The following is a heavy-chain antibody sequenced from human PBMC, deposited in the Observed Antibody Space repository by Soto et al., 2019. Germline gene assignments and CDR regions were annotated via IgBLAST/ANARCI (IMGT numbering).Heavy chain of an antibody. Sequence: SVSNAWMNWVRQAPGKGLEWVGRIKRKTDAGTTDYATPVKGRFTVSRDDSKNTLYLQMNSLKTEDTALYYCITGEYYYDSGDFYHGRFFGSWGQGTLVTVSS. J-gene: IGHJ4*02. D-gene: IGHD3-22*01. CDR2: IKRKTDAGTT. V-gene: IGHV3-15*07. CDR3: ITGEYYYDSGDFYHGRFFGS. CDR1: SVSNAW.